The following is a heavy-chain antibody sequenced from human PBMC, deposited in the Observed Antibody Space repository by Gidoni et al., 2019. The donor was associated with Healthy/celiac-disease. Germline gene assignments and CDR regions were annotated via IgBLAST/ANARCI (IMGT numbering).Heavy chain of an antibody. Sequence: QVQLQQWGAGLLTPSETLSLTCAVYGGSFSGYYWSWIRQPPGKGLEWIGEINHSGSTNYNPSLKSRVTISVDTSKNQFSLKLSSVTAADTAVYYCAREGDCSSTSCFHLFDYWGQGTLVTVSS. V-gene: IGHV4-34*01. J-gene: IGHJ4*02. D-gene: IGHD2-2*01. CDR2: INHSGST. CDR3: AREGDCSSTSCFHLFDY. CDR1: GGSFSGYY.